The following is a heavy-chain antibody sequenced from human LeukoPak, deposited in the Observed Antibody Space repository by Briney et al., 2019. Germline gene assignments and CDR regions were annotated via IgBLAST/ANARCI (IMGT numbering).Heavy chain of an antibody. CDR1: GFTFDDYA. D-gene: IGHD4-11*01. V-gene: IGHV3-9*01. CDR2: ISWNSGSI. Sequence: GRSLRLSCAASGFTFDDYAMHWVRQAPGKGLECVSGISWNSGSIGYADSVKGRFTISRDNAKNSLYLQMNSLRAEDTAVYYCARGMTTVTAPDYWGQGTLVTVSS. CDR3: ARGMTTVTAPDY. J-gene: IGHJ4*02.